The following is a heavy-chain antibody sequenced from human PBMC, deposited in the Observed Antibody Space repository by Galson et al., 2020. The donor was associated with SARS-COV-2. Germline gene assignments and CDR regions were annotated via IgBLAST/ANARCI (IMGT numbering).Heavy chain of an antibody. CDR2: IYYSGSA. Sequence: SETLSFTCTVSGGSITTVGYSWAWVRQPPGEGLEWIAHIYYSGSAYYNPSLKSRVSISVDTSTKQLSLRLTYVTAADTAVYYCARDGSTIDYFDYWGQGNRVNVSS. D-gene: IGHD1-1*01. CDR1: GGSITTVGYS. J-gene: IGHJ4*02. V-gene: IGHV4-39*07. CDR3: ARDGSTIDYFDY.